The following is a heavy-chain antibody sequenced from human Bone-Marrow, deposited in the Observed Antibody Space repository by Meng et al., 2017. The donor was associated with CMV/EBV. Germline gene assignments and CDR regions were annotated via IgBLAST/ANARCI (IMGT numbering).Heavy chain of an antibody. CDR3: AREIRADSTYYYYYYGMDV. CDR1: GGSVSSGSYY. J-gene: IGHJ6*02. D-gene: IGHD6-13*01. V-gene: IGHV4-61*01. Sequence: SETLSLTCTVSGGSVSSGSYYWSWIRQPPGKGLEWIGYIYYSGSTNYNPSLKSRVTISVDTSKNQFSLKLSSVTAADTAVYYCAREIRADSTYYYYYYGMDVWGQGNTVTVSS. CDR2: IYYSGST.